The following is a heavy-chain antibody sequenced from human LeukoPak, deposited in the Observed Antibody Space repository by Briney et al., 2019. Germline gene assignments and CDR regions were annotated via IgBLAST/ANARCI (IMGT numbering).Heavy chain of an antibody. CDR3: ARAGNGILTGYFQNWYFDL. Sequence: SGTLSLTCSVSGGSISSSNWWSWVRQPPGKGLEWIGEIYQSGSTNYNPSLKSRVTISGDTSKNQFSLKLSSVTAADTAVYYCARAGNGILTGYFQNWYFDLWGRGTLVTVSS. CDR1: GGSISSSNW. J-gene: IGHJ2*01. D-gene: IGHD3-9*01. CDR2: IYQSGST. V-gene: IGHV4-4*02.